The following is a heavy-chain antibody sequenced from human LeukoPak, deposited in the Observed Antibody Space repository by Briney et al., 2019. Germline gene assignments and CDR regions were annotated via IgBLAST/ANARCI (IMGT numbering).Heavy chain of an antibody. Sequence: GGSLRLSCAASGFTVSSNYMSWVRQAPGKGLEWVSVIYSGGSTYYADSVKGRFTISRDNSKNTLYLQMNSLRAEDTAVYYCASPHSGSYLIHYYYYYGMDVWGQGTTVTVSS. D-gene: IGHD1-26*01. CDR3: ASPHSGSYLIHYYYYYGMDV. J-gene: IGHJ6*02. CDR2: IYSGGST. CDR1: GFTVSSNY. V-gene: IGHV3-53*01.